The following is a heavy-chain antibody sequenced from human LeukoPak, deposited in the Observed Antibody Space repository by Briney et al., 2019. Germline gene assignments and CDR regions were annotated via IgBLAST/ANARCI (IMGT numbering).Heavy chain of an antibody. J-gene: IGHJ4*02. V-gene: IGHV3-48*04. D-gene: IGHD1-26*01. CDR2: ISASGRTK. Sequence: SGGSLRLSCETSGVTFSSLSLNWVRQPPGKGLEWLSYISASGRTKYYADSVKGRFIVSRDNAKNSLFLQMDSLRAEDTALYYCAAQSSGSSTRAPDFWGQGTLVTVSS. CDR3: AAQSSGSSTRAPDF. CDR1: GVTFSSLS.